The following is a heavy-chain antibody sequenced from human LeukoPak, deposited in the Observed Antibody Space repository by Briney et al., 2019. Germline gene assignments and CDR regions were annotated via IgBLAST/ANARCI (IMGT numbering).Heavy chain of an antibody. V-gene: IGHV3-30-3*01. CDR2: ISYDGSNK. D-gene: IGHD2-2*01. Sequence: GGSLRLSCAASGFTFSSYAMHWVRQAPGKGLEWVAVISYDGSNKYYADSVKGRFTISRDNSKNTLYLQMNSLRAEDTAVYYCARASEGYCSSTSCSPLDYYYYMDVWGKGTTVTVSS. J-gene: IGHJ6*03. CDR1: GFTFSSYA. CDR3: ARASEGYCSSTSCSPLDYYYYMDV.